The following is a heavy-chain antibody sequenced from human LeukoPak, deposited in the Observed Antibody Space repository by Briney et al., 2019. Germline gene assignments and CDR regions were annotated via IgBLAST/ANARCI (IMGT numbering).Heavy chain of an antibody. V-gene: IGHV4-59*01. CDR2: IYYSGST. CDR1: GVSMSSKY. D-gene: IGHD3-9*01. Sequence: SETLSLTCSVSGVSMSSKYWSWIRQPPGKGLEGIGYIYYSGSTNYNPSLTSRVTISVDTSKNQFSLKLSSVTAADTAVYYCARDRTYYDILTGYYPYGMDVWGQGTTVTVSS. J-gene: IGHJ6*02. CDR3: ARDRTYYDILTGYYPYGMDV.